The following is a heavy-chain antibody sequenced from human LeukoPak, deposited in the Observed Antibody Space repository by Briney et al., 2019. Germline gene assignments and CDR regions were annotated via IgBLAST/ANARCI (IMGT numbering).Heavy chain of an antibody. D-gene: IGHD3-10*01. CDR2: IVVGSGNT. CDR3: ATGAFGEVWSYYFDY. Sequence: VASVKVSCKASGFTFTSSAMQWVRQARGQRLEWIGWIVVGSGNTNYAQKFQERVTITRNTSISTAYMELSSLRSEDTAVYYCATGAFGEVWSYYFDYWGQGTLVTVSS. J-gene: IGHJ4*02. CDR1: GFTFTSSA. V-gene: IGHV1-58*02.